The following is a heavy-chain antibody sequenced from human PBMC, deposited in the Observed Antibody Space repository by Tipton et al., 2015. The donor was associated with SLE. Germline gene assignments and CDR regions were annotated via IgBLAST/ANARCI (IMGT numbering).Heavy chain of an antibody. Sequence: LRLSCTVSGGSISSGGYSWSWIRQPPGKGLEWIGYIYHSGSTYYNPSLKSRVTISVDTSKNQFSLKLSSVTAADTAVYYCARDCRGYYYGMDVWGQGTTVTVSS. D-gene: IGHD3-10*01. CDR1: GGSISSGGYS. CDR3: ARDCRGYYYGMDV. CDR2: IYHSGST. V-gene: IGHV4-30-2*01. J-gene: IGHJ6*02.